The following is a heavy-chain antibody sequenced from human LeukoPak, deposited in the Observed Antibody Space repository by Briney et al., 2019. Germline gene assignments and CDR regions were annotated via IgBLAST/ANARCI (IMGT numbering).Heavy chain of an antibody. CDR1: GGSISSGGHY. V-gene: IGHV4-61*08. J-gene: IGHJ4*02. CDR2: IYYSGST. Sequence: SETLSLTCTVSGGSISSGGHYWSWIRQPPGKGLEWIGYIYYSGSTNYNPSLKSRVTISVDTSKNQFSLKLSSVTAADTAVYYCARGGYSYGLYYFDYWGQGTLVTVSS. CDR3: ARGGYSYGLYYFDY. D-gene: IGHD5-18*01.